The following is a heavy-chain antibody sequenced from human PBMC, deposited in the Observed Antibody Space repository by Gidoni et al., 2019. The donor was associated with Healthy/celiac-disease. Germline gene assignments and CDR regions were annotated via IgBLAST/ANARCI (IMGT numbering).Heavy chain of an antibody. D-gene: IGHD4-17*01. CDR1: VGSISSGGYY. CDR3: ARDLTTVGLGFAY. J-gene: IGHJ4*02. CDR2: IYYSGST. Sequence: QVQLQASGPGLVKPSQPLSLTCTVSVGSISSGGYYWRWLRQHPGKGLEWIGSIYYSGSTDYNPSLKSRVTISVDTSKNQFSLKLSSVTAADTAVYYCARDLTTVGLGFAYWGQGTLVTVSS. V-gene: IGHV4-31*03.